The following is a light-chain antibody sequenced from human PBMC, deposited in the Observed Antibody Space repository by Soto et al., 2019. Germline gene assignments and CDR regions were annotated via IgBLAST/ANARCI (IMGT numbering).Light chain of an antibody. CDR3: LQDYNYPRT. V-gene: IGKV1-6*01. J-gene: IGKJ1*01. CDR1: QGIRNV. CDR2: AAS. Sequence: AIQMTQSPSSLSASVGDRVNITCRTSQGIRNVLGWFQQKPGKAPKLLINAASNLQSGVPSRFSGSGSGTDFTLTISSMQTEDFATYYCLQDYNYPRTFGQVTKVDI.